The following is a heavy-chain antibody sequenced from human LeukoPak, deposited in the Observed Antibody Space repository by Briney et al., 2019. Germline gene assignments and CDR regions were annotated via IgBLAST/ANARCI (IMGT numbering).Heavy chain of an antibody. D-gene: IGHD1-26*01. CDR1: GYTFTDNY. CDR2: INPRSGGT. CDR3: ARVARPSAIGAERWYSDY. V-gene: IGHV1-2*02. Sequence: ASVKVSCKASGYTFTDNYMHWVRRAPGQGLQWMGWINPRSGGTKYARKFQGRITMTRDTSINTAYLEVSSLTSDDTAFYFCARVARPSAIGAERWYSDYWGQGTLVTVSS. J-gene: IGHJ4*02.